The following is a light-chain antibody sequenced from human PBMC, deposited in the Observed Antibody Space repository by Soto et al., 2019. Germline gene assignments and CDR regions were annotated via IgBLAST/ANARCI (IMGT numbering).Light chain of an antibody. J-gene: IGKJ4*01. Sequence: EIVLTQSPATLSLSPGERATLSCRASQSVSSSLAWYQQKPGQAPRLLIYGASSRATGIPARFSGRGSGTDFTLTISRLEPEDFAVYYCQQYGSSPPLTFGGGTKVDIK. CDR1: QSVSSS. CDR3: QQYGSSPPLT. V-gene: IGKV3-20*01. CDR2: GAS.